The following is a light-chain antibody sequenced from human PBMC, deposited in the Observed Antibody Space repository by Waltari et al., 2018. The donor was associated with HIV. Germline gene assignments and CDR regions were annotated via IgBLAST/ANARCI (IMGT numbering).Light chain of an antibody. CDR1: ALSRHF. CDR3: QSGHNSDSI. CDR2: KDN. V-gene: IGLV3-25*03. J-gene: IGLJ2*01. Sequence: SYELTQAPSVSVSPGQTAKITCSGDALSRHFVFWYQQKSGQAPRMMIFKDNERPSGIPARFSASSWGSTSTLTISGVQAEDEADYYCQSGHNSDSIFGGGTKLTVL.